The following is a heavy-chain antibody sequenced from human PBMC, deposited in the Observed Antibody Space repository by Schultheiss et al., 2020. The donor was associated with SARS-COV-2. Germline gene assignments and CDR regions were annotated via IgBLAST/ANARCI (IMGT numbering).Heavy chain of an antibody. J-gene: IGHJ4*02. V-gene: IGHV4-61*02. CDR3: AREMTTVTTGALFDY. Sequence: SQTLSLTCTVPGGSISSGSYFWSWIRQPAGKGLEWIGRIYLSGDTNYNPSLKSRVTISVDTSKNQFSLKLSSVTAADTAVYYCAREMTTVTTGALFDYWGQGTLVTVSS. CDR1: GGSISSGSYF. D-gene: IGHD4-17*01. CDR2: IYLSGDT.